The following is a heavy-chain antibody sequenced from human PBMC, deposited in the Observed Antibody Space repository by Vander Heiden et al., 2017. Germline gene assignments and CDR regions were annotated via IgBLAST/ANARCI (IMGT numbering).Heavy chain of an antibody. CDR3: ARLSANYYGTDWHFDL. J-gene: IGHJ2*01. D-gene: IGHD1-26*01. CDR2: IDPSDSYT. Sequence: EVQLVPSGAEVKKPGESLKTSCKGSGYTFRNYWINWVRQKPGKGLEWLGRIDPSDSYTNYSPSFQGHVTISVDNSISTAYLQWGSLKASDSGMYFCARLSANYYGTDWHFDLWGPRHPGHCLL. CDR1: GYTFRNYW. V-gene: IGHV5-10-1*03.